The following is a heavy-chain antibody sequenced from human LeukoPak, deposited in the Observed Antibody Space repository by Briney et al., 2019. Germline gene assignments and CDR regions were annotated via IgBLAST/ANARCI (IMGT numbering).Heavy chain of an antibody. CDR3: ARAKGDSSSGVDY. D-gene: IGHD6-13*01. CDR2: ISSSSSCI. Sequence: PGGSLRLSCSASGXTFSSYSMNWVRQAPGKGLEWVSSISSSSSCIYYADSVKGRFTISRDNAKNSLYLQMNSLRAEDTAVYYCARAKGDSSSGVDYWGQGTLVTVSS. V-gene: IGHV3-21*01. CDR1: GXTFSSYS. J-gene: IGHJ4*02.